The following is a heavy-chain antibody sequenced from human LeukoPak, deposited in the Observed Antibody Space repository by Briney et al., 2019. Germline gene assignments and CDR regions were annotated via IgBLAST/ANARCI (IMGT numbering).Heavy chain of an antibody. J-gene: IGHJ5*02. CDR2: INPNSGGT. Sequence: ASVKVSCKASGYTFTGYYMHWVRQAPGQGLEWMGWINPNSGGTNYAQKFQGRVTMTRDTSISTAYMELSRLRSDDTAVYYCARDDEGLGRPSYNWFDPWGQGTLVTVSS. V-gene: IGHV1-2*02. D-gene: IGHD3-22*01. CDR1: GYTFTGYY. CDR3: ARDDEGLGRPSYNWFDP.